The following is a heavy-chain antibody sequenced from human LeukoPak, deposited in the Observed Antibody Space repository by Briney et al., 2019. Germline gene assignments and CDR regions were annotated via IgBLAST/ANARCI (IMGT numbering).Heavy chain of an antibody. CDR1: GYTFTGYY. D-gene: IGHD3-22*01. CDR3: ARALQPLYYYDSSGYYGYYYYGMDV. CDR2: INPNSGGT. Sequence: ASVKVSCKASGYTFTGYYMHWVRQAPGQGLEWMGWINPNSGGTNYAQKFQGWVTMTRDTSINTAYMELSRLRSDDTAVYYCARALQPLYYYDSSGYYGYYYYGMDVWGQGTTVTVSS. V-gene: IGHV1-2*04. J-gene: IGHJ6*02.